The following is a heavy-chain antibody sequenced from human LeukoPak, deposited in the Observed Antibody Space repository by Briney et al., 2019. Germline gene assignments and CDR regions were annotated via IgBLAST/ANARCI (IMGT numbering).Heavy chain of an antibody. V-gene: IGHV3-21*01. CDR2: ISSSSSYI. CDR1: GFTFSSYS. D-gene: IGHD6-13*01. Sequence: GGSLRLSCAASGFTFSSYSMNWVRQAPRKGLEWVSSISSSSSYIYYTDSVKGRFTISRDNAKNSLYLQMNSLRAEDTAVYYCAGMAHGDYWGQGTLVTVSS. CDR3: AGMAHGDY. J-gene: IGHJ4*02.